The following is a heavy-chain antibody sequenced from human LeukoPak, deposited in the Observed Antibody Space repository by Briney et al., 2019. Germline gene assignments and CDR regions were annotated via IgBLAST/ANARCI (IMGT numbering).Heavy chain of an antibody. CDR3: ARLTAMVTDFDY. J-gene: IGHJ4*02. Sequence: SVKVSCKASGGTFSSYAISWVRQAPGQGLEWMEGIIPIFGTANYAQKFQGRVTITADESTSTAYMELSSLRSEDTAVYYCARLTAMVTDFDYWGQGTLVTVSS. CDR1: GGTFSSYA. D-gene: IGHD5-18*01. CDR2: IIPIFGTA. V-gene: IGHV1-69*01.